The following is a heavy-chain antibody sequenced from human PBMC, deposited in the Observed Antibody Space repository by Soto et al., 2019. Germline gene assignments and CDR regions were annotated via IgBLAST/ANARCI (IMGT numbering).Heavy chain of an antibody. CDR1: GASISGYY. Sequence: PSETLSLTCTVSGASISGYYWSWIRKSAGKGLEWIGRIYATGTTDYNPSLKSLVMMSVDTSKKQFSLKLRSVTAADTAVYYCVRDGTKTLRDWFDPWGQGISVTVSS. CDR3: VRDGTKTLRDWFDP. D-gene: IGHD1-1*01. J-gene: IGHJ5*02. CDR2: IYATGTT. V-gene: IGHV4-4*07.